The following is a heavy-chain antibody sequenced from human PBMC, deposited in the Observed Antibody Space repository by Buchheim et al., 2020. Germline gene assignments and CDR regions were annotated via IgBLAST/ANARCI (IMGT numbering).Heavy chain of an antibody. CDR1: GFTFSSYG. CDR2: ISYDGSNK. J-gene: IGHJ6*02. V-gene: IGHV3-30*18. CDR3: AKDLDTAMARYYYYGMDV. D-gene: IGHD5-18*01. Sequence: VQLVESGGGVVQPGRSLRLSCAASGFTFSSYGMHWVRQAPGKGLEWVAVISYDGSNKYYADSVKGRFIIYRDNSKNTLYLQMNSLRAEDTAVYYCAKDLDTAMARYYYYGMDVWGQGTT.